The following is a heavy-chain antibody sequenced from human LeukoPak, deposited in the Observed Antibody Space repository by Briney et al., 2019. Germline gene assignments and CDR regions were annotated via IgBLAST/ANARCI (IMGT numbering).Heavy chain of an antibody. Sequence: PGGSLRLSCAASGFTFSSYEMNWVRQAPGKGLEWVSYISSSGSTIYYADSVKGRFTISRDNAKNSLYLQMNSLRAEDTAVYYCARDLWFGGFYNWFDPWGQGTLVTVSS. CDR2: ISSSGSTI. CDR1: GFTFSSYE. D-gene: IGHD3-10*01. J-gene: IGHJ5*02. V-gene: IGHV3-48*03. CDR3: ARDLWFGGFYNWFDP.